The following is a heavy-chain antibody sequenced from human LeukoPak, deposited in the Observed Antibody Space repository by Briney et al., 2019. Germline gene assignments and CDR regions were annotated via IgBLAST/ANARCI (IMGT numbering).Heavy chain of an antibody. D-gene: IGHD3-22*01. CDR3: ARQHYYESFMDV. V-gene: IGHV4-39*01. CDR2: IYYSGNT. CDR1: GDSISTSNSY. Sequence: PSETLSLTCTVSGDSISTSNSYWGWIRQPPGKGLEWIGSIYYSGNTYYNPSLKSRVTISVDTSKNQFSLKLNSVTAADTAVYYCARQHYYESFMDVWGKGTTVTISS. J-gene: IGHJ6*03.